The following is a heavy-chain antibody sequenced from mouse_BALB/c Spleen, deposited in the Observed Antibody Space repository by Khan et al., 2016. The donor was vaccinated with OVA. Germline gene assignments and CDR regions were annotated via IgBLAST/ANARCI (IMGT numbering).Heavy chain of an antibody. CDR1: GYTFTNYG. V-gene: IGHV9-3-1*01. Sequence: QIQLVQSGPELKKPGETVKISCKTSGYTFTNYGRNWVKQAPGKALKWMGWISTYTGEPTYADDFKGRFAFSLETSASTAYLQINNLQNEDTATYFCTRPPHFSYVLVYWGQGTSVTVSS. CDR3: TRPPHFSYVLVY. CDR2: ISTYTGEP. J-gene: IGHJ4*01.